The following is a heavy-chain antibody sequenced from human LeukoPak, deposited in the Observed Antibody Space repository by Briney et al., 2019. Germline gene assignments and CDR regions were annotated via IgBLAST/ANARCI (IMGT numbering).Heavy chain of an antibody. D-gene: IGHD5-18*01. J-gene: IGHJ4*02. Sequence: GASVKVSCKASGYTLTGYYIHWVRQAPGQGLEWLGWINPNSTTTHYEQKFQGRVTMTRDTSISTAYMELRRLRSDDTAMYYCARVRDRMTGYKFDYWGQGTLVTVSS. CDR3: ARVRDRMTGYKFDY. CDR2: INPNSTTT. CDR1: GYTLTGYY. V-gene: IGHV1-2*02.